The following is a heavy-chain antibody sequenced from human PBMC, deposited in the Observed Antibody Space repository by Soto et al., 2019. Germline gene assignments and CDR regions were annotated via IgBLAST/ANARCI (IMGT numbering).Heavy chain of an antibody. CDR3: TIAAYCSGATCYSGYNWFHP. V-gene: IGHV1-24*01. D-gene: IGHD2-2*01. J-gene: IGHJ5*02. Sequence: ASVKVSCKVSGYTLSEVAIHWVRQTPGEGLEWIGGFDPENDETSYAQNFQGRVTLAEDTSTDTAYLELSGLRSEDTAIYYCTIAAYCSGATCYSGYNWFHPWGQGSLVTVSX. CDR1: GYTLSEVA. CDR2: FDPENDET.